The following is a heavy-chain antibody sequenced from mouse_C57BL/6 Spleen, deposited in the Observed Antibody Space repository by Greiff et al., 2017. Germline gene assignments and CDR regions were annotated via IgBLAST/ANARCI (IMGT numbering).Heavy chain of an antibody. V-gene: IGHV5-4*01. D-gene: IGHD3-2*02. Sequence: EVQVVESGGGLVKPGGSLKLSCAASGFTFSSYAMSWVRQTPEKRLEWVATISDGGSYTYYPDNVKGRFTISRDNAKNNLYLQMSHLKSEDTAMYYCARATAQASGYFDYWGQGTTLTVSS. J-gene: IGHJ2*01. CDR3: ARATAQASGYFDY. CDR1: GFTFSSYA. CDR2: ISDGGSYT.